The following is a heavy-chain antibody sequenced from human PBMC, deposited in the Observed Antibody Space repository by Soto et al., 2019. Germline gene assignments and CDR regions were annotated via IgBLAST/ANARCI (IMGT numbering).Heavy chain of an antibody. CDR2: ISGSGGST. CDR3: AQSIAAAGIYFDY. CDR1: GFTFSSYA. D-gene: IGHD6-13*01. V-gene: IGHV3-23*01. Sequence: GGSLRLSCAASGFTFSSYAMSWVRQAPGKGLEWVSAISGSGGSTYYADSVKGRFTISRDNSKNTLYLQMNSLRAEDTAVYYCAQSIAAAGIYFDYWGQGTLVTVSS. J-gene: IGHJ4*02.